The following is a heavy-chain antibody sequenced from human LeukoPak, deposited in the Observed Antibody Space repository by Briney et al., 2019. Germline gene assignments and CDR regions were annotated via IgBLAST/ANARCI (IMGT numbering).Heavy chain of an antibody. CDR2: IYYSGST. D-gene: IGHD5-18*01. J-gene: IGHJ4*02. CDR3: AREPGYSYGHFDY. CDR1: GGSISSYY. V-gene: IGHV4-59*01. Sequence: SETLSLTCTVSGGSISSYYWSWIRQPPGKGLGWIGYIYYSGSTNYNPSLKSRVTISVDTSKNQFSLKLSSVTAADTAVYYCAREPGYSYGHFDYWGQGTLVTVSS.